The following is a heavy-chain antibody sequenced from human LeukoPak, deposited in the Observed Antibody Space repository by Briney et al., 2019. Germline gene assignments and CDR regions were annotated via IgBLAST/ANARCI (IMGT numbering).Heavy chain of an antibody. CDR2: IYFSGST. J-gene: IGHJ4*02. V-gene: IGHV4-59*08. CDR1: GGSISSYY. CDR3: ARSEYSSSSGHFDY. D-gene: IGHD6-6*01. Sequence: PSETLSLTCTVSGGSISSYYWSWIRQPPGKGLEWIGYIYFSGSTDYNPSLKSRVTISVDTSKNQFSLMLSSVTAADTAVYYCARSEYSSSSGHFDYWGQGTLVTVSS.